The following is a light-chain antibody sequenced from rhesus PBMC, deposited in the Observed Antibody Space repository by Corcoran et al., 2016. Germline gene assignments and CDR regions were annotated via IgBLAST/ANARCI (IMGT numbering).Light chain of an antibody. CDR1: QSVSSS. CDR3: QQDYSWPPLT. J-gene: IGKJ4*01. CDR2: GAS. Sequence: EIVMTQSPATLSLSPGERATLSCRASQSVSSSLAWYQQKPGQAPQRLIDGASSRATGIPDRFSGSGSGTEFTLTISSLEPEDVGVYYCQQDYSWPPLTFGGGTKVELK. V-gene: IGKV3-42*01.